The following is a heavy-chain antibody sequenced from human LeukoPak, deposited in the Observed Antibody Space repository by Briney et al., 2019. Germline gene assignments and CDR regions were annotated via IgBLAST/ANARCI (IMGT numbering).Heavy chain of an antibody. CDR2: ISAYNGNT. V-gene: IGHV1-18*01. CDR1: GYTFTSCG. D-gene: IGHD5-18*01. J-gene: IGHJ4*02. Sequence: GASVKVSCKASGYTFTSCGISWVRQAPGQGLEWMGWISAYNGNTNYAQKLQGRVTMTTDTSTSTAYMELRSLRSDDTAVYYCARATLRGYSYGFDYWGQGTLVTVSS. CDR3: ARATLRGYSYGFDY.